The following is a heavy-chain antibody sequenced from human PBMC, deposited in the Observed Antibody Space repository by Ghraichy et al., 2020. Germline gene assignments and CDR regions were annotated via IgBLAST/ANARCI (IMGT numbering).Heavy chain of an antibody. D-gene: IGHD6-19*01. V-gene: IGHV3-23*01. Sequence: GGSLRLSCAASGFTFSSYAMSWVRQAPGKGLEWVSAISGSGGSTYYADSVKGRFTISRDNSKNTLYLQMNSLRAEDTAVYYCAKRSGIAVAHSRYRKNWYFDLWGRGTLVTVSS. CDR3: AKRSGIAVAHSRYRKNWYFDL. CDR2: ISGSGGST. J-gene: IGHJ2*01. CDR1: GFTFSSYA.